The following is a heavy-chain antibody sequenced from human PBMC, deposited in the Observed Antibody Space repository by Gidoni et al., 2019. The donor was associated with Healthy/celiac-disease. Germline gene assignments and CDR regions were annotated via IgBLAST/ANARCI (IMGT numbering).Heavy chain of an antibody. Sequence: EVQLVESGGGLVQPGGSLRLSCAASGFTFSSYWMSWVRQAPGKGLEWVANIKQDGSEKYYVDSVKGRFTISRDNAKNSLYLQMNSLRAEDTAVYYCARDRSSGWYNPMDYWGQGTLVTVSS. CDR2: IKQDGSEK. CDR1: GFTFSSYW. J-gene: IGHJ4*02. V-gene: IGHV3-7*01. D-gene: IGHD6-19*01. CDR3: ARDRSSGWYNPMDY.